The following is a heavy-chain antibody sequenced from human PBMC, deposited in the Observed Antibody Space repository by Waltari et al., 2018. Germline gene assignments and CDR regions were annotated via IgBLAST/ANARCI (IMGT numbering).Heavy chain of an antibody. CDR3: AKEQAVTTPDAFDI. Sequence: QVQLQESGPGLVKPSQTLSLTCTVSGGSISSGGYYWSWIRQHPGKGLEWIGYIYYSGSTYYNPSRKGRVTISVDTSKNQFSLKLSSVTAEDTAVYYCAKEQAVTTPDAFDIWGQGTMVTVSS. CDR1: GGSISSGGYY. V-gene: IGHV4-31*03. J-gene: IGHJ3*02. D-gene: IGHD4-17*01. CDR2: IYYSGST.